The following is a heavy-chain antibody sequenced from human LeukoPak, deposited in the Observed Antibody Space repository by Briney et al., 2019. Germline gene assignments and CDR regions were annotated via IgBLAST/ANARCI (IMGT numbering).Heavy chain of an antibody. CDR3: ARDAITVTSTSYYYYGMDV. Sequence: GGSLRLSCAASGFTFSDYHMSWIRQAPGKGLEWVSYISSSGSTIYYADSVKGRFTISRDNAKNSLYLQMNSLRAEDTAVYYCARDAITVTSTSYYYYGMDVWGQGTTVTVSS. D-gene: IGHD4-11*01. CDR2: ISSSGSTI. J-gene: IGHJ6*02. V-gene: IGHV3-11*01. CDR1: GFTFSDYH.